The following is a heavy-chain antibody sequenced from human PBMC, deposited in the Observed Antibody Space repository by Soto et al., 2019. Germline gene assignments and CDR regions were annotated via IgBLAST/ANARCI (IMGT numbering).Heavy chain of an antibody. J-gene: IGHJ3*02. CDR2: ISYDGSNK. Sequence: LGLSCAASGFTFSSYGMHWVRQAPGKGLEWVAVISYDGSNKYYADSVKGRFTISRDNSKNTLYLQMNSLRAEDTAVYYCAKDQSGAFDIWGQGTMVTVS. CDR3: AKDQSGAFDI. CDR1: GFTFSSYG. V-gene: IGHV3-30*18.